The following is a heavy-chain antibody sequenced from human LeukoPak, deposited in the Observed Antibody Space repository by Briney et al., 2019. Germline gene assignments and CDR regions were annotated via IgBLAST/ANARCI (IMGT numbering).Heavy chain of an antibody. CDR2: VHFSGTT. V-gene: IGHV4-59*01. CDR1: GGSITGYY. Sequence: PSETLSLTCTVSGGSITGYYWSWIRQPPGRELEWIGYVHFSGTTSFNPSLKSRVTISVDTSKNQFSLRLSSVTAADTAVYYCAREQYLAYDVFGFWGQGTMVTVSS. J-gene: IGHJ3*01. CDR3: AREQYLAYDVFGF. D-gene: IGHD4-11*01.